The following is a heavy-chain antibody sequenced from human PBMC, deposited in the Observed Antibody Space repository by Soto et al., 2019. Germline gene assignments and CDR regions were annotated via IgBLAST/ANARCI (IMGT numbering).Heavy chain of an antibody. Sequence: QVQLVQSGAEVKKPGASVKVSCKASGYTFTSYYMHWVRQAPGQGLEWMGIINPSGGSTRYAQKFPGRVTMTRDTSTSTVYMELSSLRSEDTAVYYCARRPLCSGGSCKAFDYWGQGTLVTVSS. CDR2: INPSGGST. CDR1: GYTFTSYY. D-gene: IGHD2-15*01. J-gene: IGHJ4*02. CDR3: ARRPLCSGGSCKAFDY. V-gene: IGHV1-46*01.